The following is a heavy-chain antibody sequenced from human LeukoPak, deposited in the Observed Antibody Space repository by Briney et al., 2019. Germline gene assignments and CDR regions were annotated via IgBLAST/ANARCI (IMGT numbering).Heavy chain of an antibody. CDR3: AAQVLVPAAIAAAGTGLQH. CDR2: IVVGSGNT. V-gene: IGHV1-58*02. J-gene: IGHJ1*01. CDR1: GFTFTSSA. D-gene: IGHD2-2*02. Sequence: SVKVSCKASGFTFTSSAMQWVRQARGQRLEWIGWIVVGSGNTNYAQKFQERVTITRDMSTSTAYMELSSLRSEDTAVYYCAAQVLVPAAIAAAGTGLQHWGQGTLVTVSS.